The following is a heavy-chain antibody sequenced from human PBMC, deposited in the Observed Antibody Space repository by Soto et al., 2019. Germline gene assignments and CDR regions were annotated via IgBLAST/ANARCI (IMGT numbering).Heavy chain of an antibody. CDR1: GFTFSSYS. V-gene: IGHV3-21*01. Sequence: EVQLVESGGGLVKPGGSLRLSCAASGFTFSSYSMSWVRQAPGKGLEWVSSISSSSSYIYYADSVKGQFTISRDNAKNSLYLQMNSLRAEDTAVYYCARVPGDNYDFWSGYLKPFDYWGQGTLVTVSS. CDR2: ISSSSSYI. J-gene: IGHJ4*02. D-gene: IGHD3-3*01. CDR3: ARVPGDNYDFWSGYLKPFDY.